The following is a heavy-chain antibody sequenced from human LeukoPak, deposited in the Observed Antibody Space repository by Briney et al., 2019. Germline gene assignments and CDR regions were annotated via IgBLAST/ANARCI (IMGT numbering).Heavy chain of an antibody. D-gene: IGHD6-19*01. CDR2: ISTYTGYS. CDR3: AKNSSGGYSDY. CDR1: GYTFTSSG. V-gene: IGHV1-18*01. J-gene: IGHJ4*02. Sequence: ASVKVSCKASGYTFTSSGISWVRQAPGQGLEWMGWISTYTGYSKYAQNLQGRVTMTADTSTSTAYMELSSLRSDDTAVYYCAKNSSGGYSDYWGQGTPVTVSS.